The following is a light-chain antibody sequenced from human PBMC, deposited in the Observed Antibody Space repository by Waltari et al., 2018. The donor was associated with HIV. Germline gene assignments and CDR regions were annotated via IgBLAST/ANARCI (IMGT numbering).Light chain of an antibody. CDR1: HNITNK. V-gene: IGKV3D-15*01. J-gene: IGKJ1*01. CDR3: QQYKYWPET. Sequence: VLTQAPSTLSVSLGEGASLSCRASHNITNKLGWYQQKAGQAPRLLIYDASRRATAIPDRFSGSGSGTEFNLTISRLVFEDVAVYVCQQYKYWPETFGQGTKVEIK. CDR2: DAS.